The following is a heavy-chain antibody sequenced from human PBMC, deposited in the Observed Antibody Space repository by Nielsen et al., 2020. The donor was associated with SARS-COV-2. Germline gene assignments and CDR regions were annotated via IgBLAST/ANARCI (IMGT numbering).Heavy chain of an antibody. D-gene: IGHD2-2*02. CDR1: GFTFSSYA. Sequence: GGSLRLSCAASGFTFSSYAMHWVRQAPGKGLEWVAVISYDGSNKYYADSVKGRFTISRDNSKNTLFLQMNSLRAEDTAVYYCARLYAGRIDAFDIWGQGTMVTVSS. CDR2: ISYDGSNK. J-gene: IGHJ3*02. CDR3: ARLYAGRIDAFDI. V-gene: IGHV3-30*14.